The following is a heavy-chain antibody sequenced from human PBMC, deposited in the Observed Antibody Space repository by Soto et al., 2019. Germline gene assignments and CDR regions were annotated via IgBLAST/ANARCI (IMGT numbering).Heavy chain of an antibody. CDR2: IDPSDTYT. V-gene: IGHV5-10-1*01. CDR1: GYSFTSYW. J-gene: IGHJ6*02. D-gene: IGHD2-15*01. CDR3: AREQGYFSGVSCLTRHYYYYGMDV. Sequence: PGESLKISCKGSGYSFTSYWISWVRQMPGKGLEWMGRIDPSDTYTNYSTSFQGHVTISADNSISTAYLQWSSLKASDTAMYYCAREQGYFSGVSCLTRHYYYYGMDVWGQGTTVTVSS.